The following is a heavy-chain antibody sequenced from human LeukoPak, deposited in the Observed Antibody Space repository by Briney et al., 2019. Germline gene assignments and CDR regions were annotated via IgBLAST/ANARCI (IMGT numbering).Heavy chain of an antibody. J-gene: IGHJ4*02. Sequence: KISCKASGGTFSSYAISWVRQAPGQGLEWMGGIIPIFGTANYAQKFQGRVTITTDESTSTAYMELSSLRSEDTAVYYCASYQKNYDFWSGYLYYFDYWGQGTLVTVSS. CDR1: GGTFSSYA. D-gene: IGHD3-3*01. CDR3: ASYQKNYDFWSGYLYYFDY. CDR2: IIPIFGTA. V-gene: IGHV1-69*05.